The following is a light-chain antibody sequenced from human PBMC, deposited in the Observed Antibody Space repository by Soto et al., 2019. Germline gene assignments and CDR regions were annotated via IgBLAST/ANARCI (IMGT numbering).Light chain of an antibody. CDR1: TSNIGSNT. Sequence: QSALTRPPSASGTPGQRVTISCSGSTSNIGSNTVNWYQRLPGTAPKLLIYSNNQRPSGVPDRFSGSKSGTSASLAISGLQPEDEADYYCAAWDDSLSGYVFGTGTKVTVL. CDR3: AAWDDSLSGYV. CDR2: SNN. J-gene: IGLJ1*01. V-gene: IGLV1-44*01.